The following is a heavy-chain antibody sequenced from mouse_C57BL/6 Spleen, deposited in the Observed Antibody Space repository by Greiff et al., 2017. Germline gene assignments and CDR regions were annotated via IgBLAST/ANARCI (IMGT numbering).Heavy chain of an antibody. CDR1: GYTFTSYT. D-gene: IGHD2-1*01. V-gene: IGHV1-4*01. CDR2: INPSSGYT. Sequence: VQLQQSGAELARPGASVKMSCKASGYTFTSYTMHWVKQRPGQGLEWIGYINPSSGYTKYNQKFKDKATLTADKSSSTAYMQLSSLTSEDSAVYYCARLGYGNYYYAMDYWGQGTSVTVSS. CDR3: ARLGYGNYYYAMDY. J-gene: IGHJ4*01.